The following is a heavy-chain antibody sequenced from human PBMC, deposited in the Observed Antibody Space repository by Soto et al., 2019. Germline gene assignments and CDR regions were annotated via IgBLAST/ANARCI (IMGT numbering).Heavy chain of an antibody. J-gene: IGHJ4*02. Sequence: ESGGGVVQPGTSLRLSCEASGFAFNKFGMHWVRQAPGKGLEWVAFISCDGSYQYYADSVQGRLTITRDNSMNTLNMQLNSLRREDTAVYYCAKGGEVGGVLGDHWGQGTLVTVSS. V-gene: IGHV3-30*18. CDR1: GFAFNKFG. D-gene: IGHD1-26*01. CDR3: AKGGEVGGVLGDH. CDR2: ISCDGSYQ.